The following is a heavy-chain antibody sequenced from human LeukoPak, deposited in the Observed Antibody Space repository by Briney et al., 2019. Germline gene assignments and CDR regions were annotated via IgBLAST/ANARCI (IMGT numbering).Heavy chain of an antibody. D-gene: IGHD6-19*01. V-gene: IGHV4-34*01. CDR3: GRGIAVAGIGYYYYYYMDV. J-gene: IGHJ6*03. Sequence: SEALSLTCAVYGGSFSGYYWSWIRQPPGKGLEWIGEINHSGSTNYNPSLKSRVTISVDTSKNQFSLKLSSVTAADTAVYYCGRGIAVAGIGYYYYYYMDVWGKGTTVTISS. CDR1: GGSFSGYY. CDR2: INHSGST.